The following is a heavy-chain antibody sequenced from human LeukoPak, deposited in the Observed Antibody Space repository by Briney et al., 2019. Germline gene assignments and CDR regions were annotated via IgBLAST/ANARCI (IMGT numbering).Heavy chain of an antibody. CDR2: IGTAGDT. J-gene: IGHJ4*02. CDR1: GFTFSSYD. Sequence: GGSLRLSCAASGFTFSSYDMHWVRQATGKGLEWVSAIGTAGDTYYLGSVKGRFTISRENAKNSLYLQMNSLRGGDTAVYYCAREYRSSSGRAFDYWGQGTLVTVSS. D-gene: IGHD6-6*01. V-gene: IGHV3-13*01. CDR3: AREYRSSSGRAFDY.